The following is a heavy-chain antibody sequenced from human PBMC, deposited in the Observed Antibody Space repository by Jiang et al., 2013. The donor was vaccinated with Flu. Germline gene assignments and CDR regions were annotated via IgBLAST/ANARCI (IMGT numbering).Heavy chain of an antibody. CDR3: AKAGGDDPHWYFDL. CDR2: TSSDGIDK. D-gene: IGHD3-10*01. Sequence: GVVQPGRSLRLSCAASGFTFNNYGMLWVRQAPGKGLEWLALTSSDGIDKYYGDSVKGRFTISRDNSKNTLFLQMDTLRGDDTAVYYCAKAGGDDPHWYFDLWGRGTLVTVSS. J-gene: IGHJ2*01. CDR1: GFTFNNYG. V-gene: IGHV3-30*18.